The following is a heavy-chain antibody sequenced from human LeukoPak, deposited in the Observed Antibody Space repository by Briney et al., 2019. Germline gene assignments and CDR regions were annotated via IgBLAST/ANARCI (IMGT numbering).Heavy chain of an antibody. V-gene: IGHV3-7*01. D-gene: IGHD5-18*01. CDR3: AREAVLGYTYGPSFDY. CDR2: IKQDGSEK. Sequence: GGSPRLSCAASGFTFSSYWMSSGPQAPGKGLERVAHIKQDGSEKYYVDSVKGRFTISRDNAKNSLYLQMTSLRAEDTAVYYCAREAVLGYTYGPSFDYWGQGTLVTVSS. CDR1: GFTFSSYW. J-gene: IGHJ4*02.